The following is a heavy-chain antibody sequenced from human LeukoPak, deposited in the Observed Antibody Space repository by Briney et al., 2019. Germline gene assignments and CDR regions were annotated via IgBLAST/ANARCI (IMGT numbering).Heavy chain of an antibody. Sequence: GGSLRLSCAASGFTFSSYSMNWVRQAPGKGLEWVSAISGSGDNTYYADSVKGRFTISRDNSKNTLYLQMNNLRAEDTAVYYCATSPTFDPWGQGTLVTVSS. CDR3: ATSPTFDP. CDR1: GFTFSSYS. CDR2: ISGSGDNT. J-gene: IGHJ5*02. V-gene: IGHV3-23*01.